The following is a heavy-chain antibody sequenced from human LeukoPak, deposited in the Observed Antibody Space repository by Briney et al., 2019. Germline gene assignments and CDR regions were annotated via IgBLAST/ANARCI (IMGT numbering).Heavy chain of an antibody. D-gene: IGHD3-9*01. CDR1: GGTFSSYA. CDR3: ARDGGYDILTGYWGFDY. Sequence: SVKVSCKASGGTFSSYAISWVRQASGQGLEWMGGVIPIFGTANYAQKFQGRVTITADESTSTAYMELSSLRSEDTAVYYCARDGGYDILTGYWGFDYWGQGTLVTVSS. J-gene: IGHJ4*02. V-gene: IGHV1-69*13. CDR2: VIPIFGTA.